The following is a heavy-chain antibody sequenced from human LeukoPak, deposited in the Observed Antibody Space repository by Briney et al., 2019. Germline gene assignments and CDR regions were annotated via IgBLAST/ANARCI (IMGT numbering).Heavy chain of an antibody. Sequence: PGGPLRLSCAACGFTLSRYSMIWVRQAPGKGVEWVSTISSSSSYIYYAGSVKSRFTNSRDNANNSLYLQMNSLRAEDTAVYYCSRDTDGMDVWGQGTTVTVSS. CDR3: SRDTDGMDV. CDR1: GFTLSRYS. CDR2: ISSSSSYI. V-gene: IGHV3-21*01. J-gene: IGHJ6*02.